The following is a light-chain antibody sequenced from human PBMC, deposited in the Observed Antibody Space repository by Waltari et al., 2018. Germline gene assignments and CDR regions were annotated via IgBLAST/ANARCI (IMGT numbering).Light chain of an antibody. CDR1: RVLHSPNDQND. Sequence: RVLHSPNDQNDLAWYQQKPGQAPKLLICWEATRESEVPDRLSRSGSGTDFTLTIGSLQAGEAAVYYWQQYDSTPLTVGGWTKVEIK. CDR3: QQYDSTPLT. J-gene: IGKJ4*01. CDR2: WEA. V-gene: IGKV4-1*01.